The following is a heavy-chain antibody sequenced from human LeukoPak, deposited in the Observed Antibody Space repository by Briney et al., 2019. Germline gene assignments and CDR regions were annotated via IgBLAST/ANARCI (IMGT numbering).Heavy chain of an antibody. CDR2: ISWNSGSI. Sequence: GGSLRLSCAASGFTFDDYAMHWVRQAPGKGLEWVSGISWNSGSIGYADSVKGRFTISRDNAKNSLYLQVNSLRAEDTALYYCAKDIGVGGYSFRGFDYWGQGTLVTVSS. CDR3: AKDIGVGGYSFRGFDY. V-gene: IGHV3-9*01. CDR1: GFTFDDYA. D-gene: IGHD5-18*01. J-gene: IGHJ4*02.